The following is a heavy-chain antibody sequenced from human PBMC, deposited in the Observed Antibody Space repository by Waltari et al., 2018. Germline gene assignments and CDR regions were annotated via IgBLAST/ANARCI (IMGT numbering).Heavy chain of an antibody. V-gene: IGHV4-34*01. J-gene: IGHJ5*02. D-gene: IGHD3-22*01. CDR3: ARGRRITMTPWFGWFDP. CDR2: INHSGST. Sequence: QVQLQQWGAGLLKPSETLSLTCAVYGGSFSGYYWSWIRQPPGKGLEWIGEINHSGSTNHNPSLKSRVTISVDTSKNQFSLKLSSVTAADTAVYYCARGRRITMTPWFGWFDPWGQGTLVTVSS. CDR1: GGSFSGYY.